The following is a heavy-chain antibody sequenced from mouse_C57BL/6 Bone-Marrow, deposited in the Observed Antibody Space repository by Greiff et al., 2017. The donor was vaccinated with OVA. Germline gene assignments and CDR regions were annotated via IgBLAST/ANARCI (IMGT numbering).Heavy chain of an antibody. Sequence: VQLQESGAELARPGASVKMSCKASGYTFTSYTMHWVKQRPGQGLEWIGYINPSSGYTKYNQKFKDKATLTADKSSSTAYMQLSSLTSEDSAVYYCARPVYYDPYYFGGWGKGTTLTVSS. J-gene: IGHJ2*01. CDR2: INPSSGYT. D-gene: IGHD2-4*01. CDR1: GYTFTSYT. CDR3: ARPVYYDPYYFGG. V-gene: IGHV1-4*01.